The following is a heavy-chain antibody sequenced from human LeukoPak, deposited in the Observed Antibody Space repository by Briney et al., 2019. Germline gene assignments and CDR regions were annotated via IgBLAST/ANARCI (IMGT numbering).Heavy chain of an antibody. CDR1: GGSISSYY. CDR2: IYTSGST. J-gene: IGHJ4*02. Sequence: TSETLSLTCTVSGGSISSYYWSWIRQPAGKGLEWIGRIYTSGSTNYNPSLKSRVTMSVDTSKNQFSLKLSSVTAADTAMYYCARDRQEAGMRVSSFEYWGQGTPVTVSS. V-gene: IGHV4-4*07. CDR3: ARDRQEAGMRVSSFEY. D-gene: IGHD6-13*01.